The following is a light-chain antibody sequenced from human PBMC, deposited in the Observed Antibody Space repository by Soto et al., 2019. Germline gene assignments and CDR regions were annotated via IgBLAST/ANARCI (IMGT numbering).Light chain of an antibody. V-gene: IGKV1-5*01. J-gene: IGKJ1*01. Sequence: ASLSNKIKITCRASQSISRYLNWYQHKPGKAPKLLIYAASTLQSGVPSRFSGSGSGTEFTLTISSLQPDDFATYCCQQYNSYFPLWTFG. CDR1: QSISRY. CDR3: QQYNSYFPLWT. CDR2: AAS.